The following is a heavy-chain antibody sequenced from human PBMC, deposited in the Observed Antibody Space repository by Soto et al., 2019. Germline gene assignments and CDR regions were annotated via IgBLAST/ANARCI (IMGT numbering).Heavy chain of an antibody. CDR1: CYSFTMYF. D-gene: IGHD1-26*01. J-gene: IGHJ5*02. CDR2: ISAYNGNK. V-gene: IGHV1-18*01. CDR3: ARLSGRIKDRWFDP. Sequence: ASVNVSFKACCYSFTMYFSIWLRQSPGQGLEWMGWISAYNGNKNYAQKLQGRVTMTTDTSTSTAYMELRSLRSDETAVYYCARLSGRIKDRWFDPWGQGTLVTVSS.